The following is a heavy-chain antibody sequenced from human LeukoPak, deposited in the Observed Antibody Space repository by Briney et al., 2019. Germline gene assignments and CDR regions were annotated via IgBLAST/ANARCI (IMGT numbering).Heavy chain of an antibody. CDR2: IYHSGST. Sequence: SETLSLTCTVSGGSISSGGYYWSWVRQPPGKGLEWIGEIYHSGSTNYNPSLKSRVTISVDKSKNQFSLKLSSVTAADTAVYYCARLDAFDIWGQGTMVTVSS. J-gene: IGHJ3*02. V-gene: IGHV4-39*07. CDR3: ARLDAFDI. CDR1: GGSISSGGYY.